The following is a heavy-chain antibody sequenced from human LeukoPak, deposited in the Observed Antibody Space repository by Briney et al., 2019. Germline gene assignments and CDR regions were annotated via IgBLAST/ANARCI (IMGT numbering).Heavy chain of an antibody. CDR1: GYSISSGYY. Sequence: SETLSLTCTVSGYSISSGYYWGWIRQPPGKGLEWIGSTYHSGSTYYNPSLKSRVTISVDTSKNQFSLKLGSVTAADTAVYYCARDFPWYYDFWSGYQNWFDPWGQGTLVTVSS. J-gene: IGHJ5*02. CDR2: TYHSGST. V-gene: IGHV4-38-2*02. D-gene: IGHD3-3*01. CDR3: ARDFPWYYDFWSGYQNWFDP.